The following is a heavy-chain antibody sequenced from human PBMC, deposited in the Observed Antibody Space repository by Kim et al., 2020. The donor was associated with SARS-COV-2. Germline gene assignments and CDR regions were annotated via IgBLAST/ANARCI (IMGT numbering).Heavy chain of an antibody. D-gene: IGHD3-10*01. J-gene: IGHJ5*02. Sequence: GESLKISCKGSGYSFTSYWISWVRQMPGKGLEWMGRIDPSDSYTNYSPSFQGHVTISADKSISTAYLQWSSLKASDTAMYYCARQVRGVIWGPQRGAASDPCWFDPWGQGTLVTVSS. CDR2: IDPSDSYT. CDR1: GYSFTSYW. CDR3: ARQVRGVIWGPQRGAASDPCWFDP. V-gene: IGHV5-10-1*01.